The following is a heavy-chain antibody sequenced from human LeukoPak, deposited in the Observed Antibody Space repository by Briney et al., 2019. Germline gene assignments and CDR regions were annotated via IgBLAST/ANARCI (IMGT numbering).Heavy chain of an antibody. D-gene: IGHD4-23*01. Sequence: PGGSLRLSCTASGFTLGSHDMHWVRQAPGKGLEWVSAISGSGGSTYYADSVKGRFTISRDNSKNTLYLQMNSLRAEDTAVYYCAKGRVVTSYFDYWGQGTLVTVSS. CDR2: ISGSGGST. CDR1: GFTLGSHD. J-gene: IGHJ4*02. CDR3: AKGRVVTSYFDY. V-gene: IGHV3-23*01.